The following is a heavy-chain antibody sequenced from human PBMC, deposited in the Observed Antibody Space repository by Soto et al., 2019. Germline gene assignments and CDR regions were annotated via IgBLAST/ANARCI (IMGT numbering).Heavy chain of an antibody. Sequence: QVQLQESGPGLVKPSETLSLTCTVSGGSISSYYWSWIRQPPGKGLEWIGYIYYSGSTNHNPSRKSRVTVSVDTSKNQFSLKLSSVTAADTAVYYCARDDIGSAALDYWVQGTLVTVSS. V-gene: IGHV4-59*01. J-gene: IGHJ4*02. CDR2: IYYSGST. D-gene: IGHD2-2*01. CDR1: GGSISSYY. CDR3: ARDDIGSAALDY.